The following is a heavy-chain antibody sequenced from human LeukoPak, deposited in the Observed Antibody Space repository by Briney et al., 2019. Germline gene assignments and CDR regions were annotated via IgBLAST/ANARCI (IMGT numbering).Heavy chain of an antibody. CDR2: IYYSGST. V-gene: IGHV4-59*01. CDR1: GGSISSYY. J-gene: IGHJ4*02. Sequence: PSETLSLTCTVSGGSISSYYWSWLRQPPGKGLEWIGYIYYSGSTNYNPSLKSRVTISVDTSKNQFSLKLSSVTAADTAVYYCARGIAVAGTFGFDYWGQGTLVTVSS. D-gene: IGHD6-19*01. CDR3: ARGIAVAGTFGFDY.